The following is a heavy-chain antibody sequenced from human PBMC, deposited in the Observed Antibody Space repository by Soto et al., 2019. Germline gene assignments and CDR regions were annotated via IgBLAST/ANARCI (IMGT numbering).Heavy chain of an antibody. CDR2: IIPIFGTA. Sequence: SVKVSCKASGGTFSGYAISWVRQAPGQGLEWMGGIIPIFGTANYAQKFQGRVTITADESTSTAYMELSSLRSEDTAVYYCARSRSVEMATANFDYWGQGTLVTVSS. V-gene: IGHV1-69*13. J-gene: IGHJ4*02. CDR3: ARSRSVEMATANFDY. D-gene: IGHD5-18*01. CDR1: GGTFSGYA.